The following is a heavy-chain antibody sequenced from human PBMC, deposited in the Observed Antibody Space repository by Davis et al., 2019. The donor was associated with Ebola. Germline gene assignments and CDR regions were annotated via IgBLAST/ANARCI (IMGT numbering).Heavy chain of an antibody. CDR3: VRTYGGASGRFDS. CDR1: GFTFRSAW. V-gene: IGHV3-7*01. Sequence: GESLKISCAGSGFTFRSAWMCWVRQAPGKGLEWVASMRPDGSEKWYEESVKGRFTISRDNSENTLYLQMDSLRAEDTAVYYCVRTYGGASGRFDSWGQGTPVTVSS. J-gene: IGHJ4*02. D-gene: IGHD2-21*01. CDR2: MRPDGSEK.